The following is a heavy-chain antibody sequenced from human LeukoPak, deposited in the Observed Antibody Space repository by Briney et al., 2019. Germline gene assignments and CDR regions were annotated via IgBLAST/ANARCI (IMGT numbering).Heavy chain of an antibody. CDR2: ISAYNGNT. Sequence: ASVKVSFKASGYPFHNFGLTWVRQAPGQGLEWMGWISAYNGNTHYAQKFRGRLTMTTDTSTTTAYLELRSLKSDDTAVYYCARDRLGGDLTGESLYWGQGTLVTVSS. V-gene: IGHV1-18*01. D-gene: IGHD4-17*01. CDR3: ARDRLGGDLTGESLY. CDR1: GYPFHNFG. J-gene: IGHJ4*02.